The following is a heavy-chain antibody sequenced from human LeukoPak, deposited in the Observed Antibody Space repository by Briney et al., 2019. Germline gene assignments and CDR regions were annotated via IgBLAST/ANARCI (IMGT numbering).Heavy chain of an antibody. CDR3: VRGRGWGLDHFDY. V-gene: IGHV4-59*11. D-gene: IGHD3-10*01. J-gene: IGHJ4*02. CDR2: IYYSGST. Sequence: SETLSLTCTVSGDSISSHYWSWIRQPPGKGLEWIGYIYYSGSTYYNPSLKSRVTISVDTSKNQFSLKLSSVTAADTAMYYCVRGRGWGLDHFDYWGQGTLVTVSS. CDR1: GDSISSHY.